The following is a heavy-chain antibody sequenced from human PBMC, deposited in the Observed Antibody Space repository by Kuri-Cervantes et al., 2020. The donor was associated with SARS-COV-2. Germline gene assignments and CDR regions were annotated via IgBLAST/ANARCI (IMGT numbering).Heavy chain of an antibody. CDR1: GGSISSYY. Sequence: GSLRLSCTVSGGSISSYYWSWIRQPPGKGLEWIGEINHSGSTNYNPSLKSRVTVSVDTSKNQFSLKLSSVTAADTAVYYCARMYRAYYYGSNWYDPWGQGTLVTVSS. CDR3: ARMYRAYYYGSNWYDP. J-gene: IGHJ5*02. D-gene: IGHD3-10*01. CDR2: INHSGST. V-gene: IGHV4-34*01.